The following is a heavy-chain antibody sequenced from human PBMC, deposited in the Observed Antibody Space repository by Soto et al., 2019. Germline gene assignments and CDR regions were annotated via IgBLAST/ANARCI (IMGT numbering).Heavy chain of an antibody. D-gene: IGHD1-20*01. CDR1: GFIFSNFA. Sequence: QVQLVESGGGVVQPGGSLRLSCAASGFIFSNFAMNWVRQAPGKGLEWVATIWYDGGNKYYADSVKGRFTISRDNSKNTLYLQMNSLRAEDTALYYCASGKAHLSGTNYYHYGMDVWGRGITVTVSS. CDR2: IWYDGGNK. J-gene: IGHJ6*02. V-gene: IGHV3-33*01. CDR3: ASGKAHLSGTNYYHYGMDV.